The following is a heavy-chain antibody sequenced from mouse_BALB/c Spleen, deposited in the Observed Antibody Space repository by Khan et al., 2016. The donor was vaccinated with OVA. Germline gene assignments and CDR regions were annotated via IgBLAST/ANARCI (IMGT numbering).Heavy chain of an antibody. J-gene: IGHJ3*01. V-gene: IGHV3-2*02. Sequence: EVQLQESGPGLVKPSQSLSLTCTVTGYSITSDYAWNWIRQFPGNKLEWMGYINYSGATSYLPSLKSRISITRDTSKNQFFLQLNSVTTEDSATYYCARWFTYWGQGTLLTVS. CDR1: GYSITSDYA. CDR2: INYSGAT. CDR3: ARWFTY.